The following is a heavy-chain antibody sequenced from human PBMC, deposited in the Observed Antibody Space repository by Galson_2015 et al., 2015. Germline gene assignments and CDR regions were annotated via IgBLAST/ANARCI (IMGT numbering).Heavy chain of an antibody. CDR1: GYTFTSYY. J-gene: IGHJ4*02. CDR3: ARDGSYYYDSSGYSDFRY. D-gene: IGHD3-22*01. CDR2: INPSGGST. V-gene: IGHV1-46*01. Sequence: VKVSCKASGYTFTSYYMHWVRQAPGQGLEWMGIINPSGGSTSYAQKFQGRVTMTRDTSTSTVYMELSSLRSEDTAVYYCARDGSYYYDSSGYSDFRYWGQGTLVTVSS.